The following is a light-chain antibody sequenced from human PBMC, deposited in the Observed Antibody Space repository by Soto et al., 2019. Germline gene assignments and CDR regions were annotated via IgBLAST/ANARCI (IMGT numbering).Light chain of an antibody. Sequence: QSVLTQPRSVSGSPGQSVSISCTGTNSDVGGYNLVSWYQQLPGKAPKLIISAVSYRTSGVSDRFSGSKSGNTASLTISGLQAEDEADYYCCSYTATDAWVFXGGTKVTVL. V-gene: IGLV2-11*01. CDR2: AVS. J-gene: IGLJ3*02. CDR3: CSYTATDAWV. CDR1: NSDVGGYNL.